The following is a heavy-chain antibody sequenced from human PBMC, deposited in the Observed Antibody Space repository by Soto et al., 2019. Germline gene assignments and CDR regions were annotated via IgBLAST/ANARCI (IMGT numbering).Heavy chain of an antibody. V-gene: IGHV4-31*03. CDR2: IYYSGST. CDR3: ARHLMATTYYYYYGMDV. J-gene: IGHJ6*02. D-gene: IGHD5-12*01. CDR1: GGSISSGGYY. Sequence: SETLSLTCSVSGGSISSGGYYWSWIRQHPGKGLEWIGYIYYSGSTYYNPSLKSRVTISVDTSKNQFSLKLSPVTAADTAVYYCARHLMATTYYYYYGMDVWGQVTTVTVSS.